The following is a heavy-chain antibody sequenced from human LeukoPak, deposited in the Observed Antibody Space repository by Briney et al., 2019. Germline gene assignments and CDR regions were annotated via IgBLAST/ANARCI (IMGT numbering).Heavy chain of an antibody. CDR2: ISWNRGRT. CDR1: GFTFDDYA. CDR3: VKDRSYSSTFGFDM. Sequence: GRSLRLSCVASGFTFDDYAMHWVRQGPGMGLEWVSGISWNRGRTDYADSVKGRFTISRDNAKNSLYLQMNTLRPEDMALYYCVKDRSYSSTFGFDMWGQGTMVTVSS. D-gene: IGHD6-13*01. J-gene: IGHJ3*02. V-gene: IGHV3-9*03.